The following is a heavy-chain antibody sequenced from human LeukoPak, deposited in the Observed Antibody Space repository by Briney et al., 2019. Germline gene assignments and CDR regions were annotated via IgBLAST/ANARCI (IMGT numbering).Heavy chain of an antibody. Sequence: ASVKVSCKASGFIFTAYYMHWVRQAPGQGLEWMGWINPDSGVTKYAQKFQDRVTMTRDTSINTAYMELSSLTSDDTAVYYCARDRDNSAGTFDYWGQGTLVTVSS. V-gene: IGHV1-2*02. J-gene: IGHJ4*02. CDR1: GFIFTAYY. CDR2: INPDSGVT. D-gene: IGHD6-13*01. CDR3: ARDRDNSAGTFDY.